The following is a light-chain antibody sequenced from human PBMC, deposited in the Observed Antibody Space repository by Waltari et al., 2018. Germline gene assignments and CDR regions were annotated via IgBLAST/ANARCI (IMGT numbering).Light chain of an antibody. Sequence: DIQMTQSPPSVSASVGDRVIITCRASQDISRWLGWYQQKPGKAPKFLIYDASTLQSGVPSRFSGSGSGTDFTLTISSLQPEDFGTYYCLQYQAYPLTVGGGTKVDI. V-gene: IGKV1D-16*01. CDR3: LQYQAYPLT. CDR1: QDISRW. J-gene: IGKJ4*01. CDR2: DAS.